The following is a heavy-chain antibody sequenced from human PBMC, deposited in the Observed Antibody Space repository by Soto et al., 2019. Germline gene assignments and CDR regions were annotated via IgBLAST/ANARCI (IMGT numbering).Heavy chain of an antibody. D-gene: IGHD2-15*01. CDR1: GDSTSNYY. V-gene: IGHV4-59*01. J-gene: IGHJ4*02. CDR2: ISYSWNT. CDR3: ACLRGKRGSPIDY. Sequence: SETLSLTCIISGDSTSNYYWGWIRQSPGKGLEWIGYISYSWNTNYNPSLKSRVTISVDTSKDQLSLKVTSVTAADTAMYYCACLRGKRGSPIDYWGQGTQVTVYS.